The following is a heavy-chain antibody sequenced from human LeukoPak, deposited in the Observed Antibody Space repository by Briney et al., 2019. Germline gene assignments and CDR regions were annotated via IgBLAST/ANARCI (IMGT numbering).Heavy chain of an antibody. CDR2: INPSGGST. Sequence: ASVKVSCKASGYTFTSYYMHWVRQAPGQGLEWMGIINPSGGSTSYAQKFQGRVTMTRDMSTSTVYMELSSLRSEDTAVYYCARGRRITIFGVVIINGYFDYWGQGTLVTVSS. CDR1: GYTFTSYY. J-gene: IGHJ4*02. V-gene: IGHV1-46*01. CDR3: ARGRRITIFGVVIINGYFDY. D-gene: IGHD3-3*01.